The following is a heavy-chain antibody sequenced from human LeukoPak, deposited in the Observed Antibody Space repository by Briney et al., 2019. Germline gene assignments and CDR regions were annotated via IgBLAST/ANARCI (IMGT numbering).Heavy chain of an antibody. Sequence: GGSLRPSCAASGFTFSSYDMHWVRQATGKGLEWVSGIGTAGDTYYPGSVKGRFTISRENAKNSLYLQMNSLRVGDTAVYYCARYVGELDAFDIWGQGTMVTVSS. D-gene: IGHD3-10*01. V-gene: IGHV3-13*01. CDR2: IGTAGDT. J-gene: IGHJ3*02. CDR1: GFTFSSYD. CDR3: ARYVGELDAFDI.